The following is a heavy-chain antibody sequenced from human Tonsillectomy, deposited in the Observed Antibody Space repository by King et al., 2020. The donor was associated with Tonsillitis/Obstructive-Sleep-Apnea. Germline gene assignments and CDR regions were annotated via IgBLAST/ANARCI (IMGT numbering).Heavy chain of an antibody. Sequence: SWNLSFPVACSTFNLSLLALLLPLHWTSLYFIALLSTGDSDRKYSPSVQGQVTMSVDKSISTAYLQWSSLKASDTAIYYCARLGIAVAATFPSPDYWGQGTLVTVSS. J-gene: IGHJ4*02. CDR2: LSTGDSDR. D-gene: IGHD6-19*01. CDR3: ARLGIAVAATFPSPDY. V-gene: IGHV5-51*01. CDR1: CSTFNLSL.